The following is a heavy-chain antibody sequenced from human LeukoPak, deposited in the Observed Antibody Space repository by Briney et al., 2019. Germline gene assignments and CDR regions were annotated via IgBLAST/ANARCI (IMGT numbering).Heavy chain of an antibody. V-gene: IGHV4-31*03. Sequence: SETLSLTCTVSGGSISSGSHYYQWIRQHPGKGLEWIGYIYYTGITSYNPPLKSRVTMSVDTSMNQVSLKVTSLTAADTAVYYCAASSGVTLGRFWGQGALVTVSS. D-gene: IGHD3-16*01. CDR1: GGSISSGSHY. CDR2: IYYTGIT. CDR3: AASSGVTLGRF. J-gene: IGHJ4*02.